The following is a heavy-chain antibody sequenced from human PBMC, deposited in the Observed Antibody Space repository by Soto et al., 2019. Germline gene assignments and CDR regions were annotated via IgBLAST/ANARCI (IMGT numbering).Heavy chain of an antibody. V-gene: IGHV3-9*01. Sequence: PWWSLRLSCSASVFTFSDYALHWLRQAPGKGLVWVSGISWDGNSITYADSVKGRFTISRDNAKNCLYLQMNSLSAEDTAMFYCAKDIRDYYDGIDIWGQGTTVTVSS. CDR2: ISWDGNSI. CDR1: VFTFSDYA. CDR3: AKDIRDYYDGIDI. J-gene: IGHJ6*02.